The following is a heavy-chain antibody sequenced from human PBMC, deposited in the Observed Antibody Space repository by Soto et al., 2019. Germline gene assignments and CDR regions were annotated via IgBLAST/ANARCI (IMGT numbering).Heavy chain of an antibody. CDR3: ERGAITVFGVVVGSMDV. CDR1: GGTFSNYG. Sequence: GASVKVSCKASGGTFSNYGISWVRQAPGQGLEWMGGTIPMFGTTNYAQKFQGRVTITADKSTRTVYMELTSLKFEDTAVYFCERGAITVFGVVVGSMDVWGQGTTVTVSS. J-gene: IGHJ6*02. V-gene: IGHV1-69*06. CDR2: TIPMFGTT. D-gene: IGHD3-3*01.